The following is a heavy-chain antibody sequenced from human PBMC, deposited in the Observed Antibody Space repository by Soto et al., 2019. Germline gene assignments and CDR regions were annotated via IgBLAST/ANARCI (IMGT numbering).Heavy chain of an antibody. CDR2: ISSSSSYI. CDR1: GFTFSSYS. J-gene: IGHJ4*02. CDR3: ARRDPSRATLPY. Sequence: GGSLRLSCAASGFTFSSYSMNWVRQAPGKGLEWVSSISSSSSYIYYADSVKGRFTISRDNAKNSLYLQMNSLRAEDTAVYYCARRDPSRATLPYWGQGTQVTVSS. D-gene: IGHD6-6*01. V-gene: IGHV3-21*01.